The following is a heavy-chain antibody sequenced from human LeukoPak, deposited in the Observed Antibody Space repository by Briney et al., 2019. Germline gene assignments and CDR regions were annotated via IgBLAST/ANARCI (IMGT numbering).Heavy chain of an antibody. J-gene: IGHJ4*02. CDR2: INPNTGGT. CDR1: GYTFTGYY. Sequence: ASAKVSCKASGYTFTGYYMNWVRQAPGQGLEWLGRINPNTGGTNYAQNFQGRVTMTRDTSISTAYMELSRLRSDDTAVYYCARVRYNWNYGLDYWGQGTLVTVSS. CDR3: ARVRYNWNYGLDY. D-gene: IGHD1-7*01. V-gene: IGHV1-2*06.